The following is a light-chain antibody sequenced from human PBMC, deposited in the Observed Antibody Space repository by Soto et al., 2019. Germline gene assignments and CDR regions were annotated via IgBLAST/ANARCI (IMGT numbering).Light chain of an antibody. J-gene: IGKJ2*01. V-gene: IGKV3-20*01. Sequence: EVVLTQSPGTLSLSAGERATLSCRASQTVTSNYLAWYQQKPGQAPRLLIYGASSRATDIPHRFSGSGSGTDFTLTISRLEPEDFALYYCQQYLSLPVTFGQGTKVDIK. CDR3: QQYLSLPVT. CDR1: QTVTSNY. CDR2: GAS.